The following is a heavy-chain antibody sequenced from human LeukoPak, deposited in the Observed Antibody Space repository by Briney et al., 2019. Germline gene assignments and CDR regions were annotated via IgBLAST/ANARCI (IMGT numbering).Heavy chain of an antibody. V-gene: IGHV3-23*01. CDR1: GFTFNRNA. CDR3: VRRGDASSGWGDHDF. D-gene: IGHD6-19*01. CDR2: IGGSGDKT. Sequence: GGSLRLSCAASGFTFNRNAISWVRQAPGKGLEWVSTIGGSGDKTFYADSVKGRFTISRDSSKNMVHLQMNSLTGEDTALYYCVRRGDASSGWGDHDFWGQGALVTVSS. J-gene: IGHJ4*02.